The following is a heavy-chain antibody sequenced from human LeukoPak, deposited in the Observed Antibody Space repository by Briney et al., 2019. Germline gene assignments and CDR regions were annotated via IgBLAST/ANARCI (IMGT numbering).Heavy chain of an antibody. J-gene: IGHJ4*02. D-gene: IGHD6-19*01. CDR1: GYTFTSYG. CDR3: ARADSVTIAVAGLSCFDY. CDR2: ISAYNGNT. Sequence: GASVKVSCEAAGYTFTSYGISWVRQGPGQGLEWMGWISAYNGNTNYAQKLQGRVTMTTDTSTSTVYMELSSLRSDDTAVYYCARADSVTIAVAGLSCFDYWGQGTLVTVSS. V-gene: IGHV1-18*01.